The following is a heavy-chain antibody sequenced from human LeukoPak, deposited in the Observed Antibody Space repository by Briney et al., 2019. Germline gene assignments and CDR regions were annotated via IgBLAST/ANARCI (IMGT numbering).Heavy chain of an antibody. CDR3: ARKSLQGWNSDY. CDR2: ISSSGSNI. D-gene: IGHD1-7*01. J-gene: IGHJ4*02. Sequence: GGSLRLSCAASGFTFSSHSMKWVRQAPGKGLEWVSYISSSGSNIYYADSVKGRFTISRDNSKNSLYLQMNSLRAEDTAVYYCARKSLQGWNSDYWGEGILVTVSS. CDR1: GFTFSSHS. V-gene: IGHV3-48*01.